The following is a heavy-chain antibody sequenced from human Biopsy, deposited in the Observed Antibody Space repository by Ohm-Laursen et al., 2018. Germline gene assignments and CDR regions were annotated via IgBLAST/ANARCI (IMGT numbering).Heavy chain of an antibody. CDR3: ARIAAAGWDDY. D-gene: IGHD6-25*01. J-gene: IGHJ4*02. V-gene: IGHV1-18*01. CDR2: ISGYNGNT. CDR1: GYKFTSYC. Sequence: SVKVSCKPSGYKFTSYCMSWVRQAPGQGFEWMGWISGYNGNTNYAQKFQGRITMNIDAATSTGYMDLRSLKSDDTAVYYCARIAAAGWDDYWGQGTLVTVSS.